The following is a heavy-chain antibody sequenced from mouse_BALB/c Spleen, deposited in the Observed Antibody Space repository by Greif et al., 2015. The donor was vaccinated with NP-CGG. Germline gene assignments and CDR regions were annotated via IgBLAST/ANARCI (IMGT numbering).Heavy chain of an antibody. CDR2: IWSGGST. J-gene: IGHJ4*01. D-gene: IGHD2-1*01. CDR1: GFSLTSYG. Sequence: QVQLQQPGPGLVQPSQSLSITCTVSGFSLTSYGVHWVRQSPGKGLEWLGVIWSGGSTDYNAAFISRLSISKDNSKSQVFFKMNSLQANDTAIYYCARRSSRGNYLYYYAMDYWGQGTSVTVSS. V-gene: IGHV2-2*02. CDR3: ARRSSRGNYLYYYAMDY.